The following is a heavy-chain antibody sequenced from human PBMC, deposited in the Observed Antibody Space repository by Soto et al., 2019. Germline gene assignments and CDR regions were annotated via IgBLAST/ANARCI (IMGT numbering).Heavy chain of an antibody. D-gene: IGHD3-22*01. Sequence: QVQLVESGGGVVQPGRSLRLSCAASGFTFSSYGMHWVRQAPGKGLEWVAVIWYDGSNKYYADSVKGRFTSSRANSKTMLYMQMPRLSAEYTAVCYCAREGVIVVEGGYYFDYGGQGTLVTVSS. CDR1: GFTFSSYG. CDR3: AREGVIVVEGGYYFDY. V-gene: IGHV3-33*01. CDR2: IWYDGSNK. J-gene: IGHJ4*02.